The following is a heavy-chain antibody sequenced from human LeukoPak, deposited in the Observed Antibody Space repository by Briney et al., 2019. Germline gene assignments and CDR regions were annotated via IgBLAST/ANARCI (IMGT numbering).Heavy chain of an antibody. J-gene: IGHJ4*02. V-gene: IGHV4-4*02. Sequence: GSLRLSCAVSGLTFSSSWMDWVRQAPGKGLEWIGEIYHSGSTNYNPSLKSRVTISVDKSKNQFSLKLSSVTAADTAVYYCACIVGATPDDYWGQGTLVTVSS. CDR2: IYHSGST. CDR3: ACIVGATPDDY. CDR1: GLTFSSSW. D-gene: IGHD1-26*01.